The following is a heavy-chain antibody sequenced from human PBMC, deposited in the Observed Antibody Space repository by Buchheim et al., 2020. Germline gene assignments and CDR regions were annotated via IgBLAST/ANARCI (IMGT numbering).Heavy chain of an antibody. V-gene: IGHV4-4*07. Sequence: QVQLQESGPGLVKASETLSLTCSVTGGYIISYHWNWIRQPAGKGLEWIGRMHTSGSTDVNPSLKSRVTMSVATSKNQFTLKLNSVTAADAAVYYCARRDSGSYFEYWGQGTL. CDR3: ARRDSGSYFEY. D-gene: IGHD3-10*01. CDR1: GGYIISYH. CDR2: MHTSGST. J-gene: IGHJ4*02.